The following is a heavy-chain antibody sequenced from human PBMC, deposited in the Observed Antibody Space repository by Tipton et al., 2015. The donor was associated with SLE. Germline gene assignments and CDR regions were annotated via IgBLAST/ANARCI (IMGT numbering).Heavy chain of an antibody. V-gene: IGHV4-59*11. Sequence: TLSLTCTVSGGSITSRYWNWVRQPPGKGLEWIGYIYYSGTTSYNSSLKSRVAISVDSAKNQFSPKVSSVTAADTAVYFCARGDFWSGRDYWGQGALVT. D-gene: IGHD3-3*01. CDR1: GGSITSRY. J-gene: IGHJ4*02. CDR2: IYYSGTT. CDR3: ARGDFWSGRDY.